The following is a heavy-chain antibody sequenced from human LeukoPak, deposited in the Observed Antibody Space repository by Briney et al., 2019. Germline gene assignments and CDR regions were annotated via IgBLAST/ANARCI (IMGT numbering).Heavy chain of an antibody. D-gene: IGHD6-13*01. CDR2: IYYSGST. V-gene: IGHV4-39*07. CDR3: ARGSPSAQLVLWDY. Sequence: PSETLSLTCTVSGGSISRSRDYWGWIRQPPGKGLEWIGSIYYSGSTYYNPSLKSRVTISVDTSKNQFSLKLSSVTAADTAVYYCARGSPSAQLVLWDYWGQGTLVTVSS. J-gene: IGHJ4*02. CDR1: GGSISRSRDY.